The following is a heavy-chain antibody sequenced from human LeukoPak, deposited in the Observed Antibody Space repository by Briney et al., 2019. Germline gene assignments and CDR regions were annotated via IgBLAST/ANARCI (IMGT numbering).Heavy chain of an antibody. J-gene: IGHJ4*02. Sequence: ASVKVSCKASGYTFTGYFMHWVRQAPGQGLEWMGWIDPDDGGTISVQKFQGRVTMTRDTSISTAYMELSGLRSDDTALYFCTRDAGARRSTFDDWGQGTLVTVSS. D-gene: IGHD7-27*01. CDR3: TRDAGARRSTFDD. CDR2: IDPDDGGT. V-gene: IGHV1-2*02. CDR1: GYTFTGYF.